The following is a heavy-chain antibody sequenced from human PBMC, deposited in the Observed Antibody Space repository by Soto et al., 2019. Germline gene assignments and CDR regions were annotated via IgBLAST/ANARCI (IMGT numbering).Heavy chain of an antibody. CDR2: IYPDDSNT. CDR1: GYSFRSYW. CDR3: AIHLHSDSVHITPVSPDY. J-gene: IGHJ4*02. V-gene: IGHV5-51*01. D-gene: IGHD1-26*01. Sequence: PGESLKISCKTSGYSFRSYWIGWVRQMPGKGLKWMGIIYPDDSNTRYSPSFQGQVTISADKSISTAFLQWSSLKAADSAMYYCAIHLHSDSVHITPVSPDYWGQGTLVTGSS.